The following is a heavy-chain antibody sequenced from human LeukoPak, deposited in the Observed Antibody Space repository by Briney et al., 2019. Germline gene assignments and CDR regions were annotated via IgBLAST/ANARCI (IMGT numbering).Heavy chain of an antibody. CDR2: INPSGSST. CDR3: ARDNSVGETAWWFDP. Sequence: ASVKVSCKASGYSFTSYYMHGVRQAPGQGLEWMGLINPSGSSTTYAQRFQGRVTMTRDISTSADYMELTSLTSDDTAMYYCARDNSVGETAWWFDPWGQGTLVTVSS. D-gene: IGHD1-26*01. J-gene: IGHJ5*02. V-gene: IGHV1-46*01. CDR1: GYSFTSYY.